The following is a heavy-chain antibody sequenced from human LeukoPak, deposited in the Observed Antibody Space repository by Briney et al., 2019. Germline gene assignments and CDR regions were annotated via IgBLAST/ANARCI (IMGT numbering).Heavy chain of an antibody. CDR1: GYTFTGYY. CDR3: AREDIVLINYYYGMDV. D-gene: IGHD2-8*01. CDR2: INPNSGGT. Sequence: GASVKVSCKASGYTFTGYYMHWVRQAPGQGLEWMGWINPNSGGTNYAQKFQGRVTMTRDTSISTAYMELSRLRSDDTAVYYCAREDIVLINYYYGMDVCGQGTTVTVSS. J-gene: IGHJ6*02. V-gene: IGHV1-2*02.